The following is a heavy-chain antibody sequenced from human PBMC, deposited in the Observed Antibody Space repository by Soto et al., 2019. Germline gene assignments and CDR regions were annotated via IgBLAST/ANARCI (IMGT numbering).Heavy chain of an antibody. CDR3: AMTRLYDTGTNDYHRDALDI. CDR1: GFSFGTYV. D-gene: IGHD3-22*01. CDR2: VSGSGGRV. J-gene: IGHJ3*02. V-gene: IGHV3-23*01. Sequence: EVQLLESGGGMVEPRGSLKLSCVAYGFSFGTYVMNWVRQAPGKGLEWVSGVSGSGGRVYSADSVKGRFTISRDNSRNTLYLQMNSLRAEDTAIYYCAMTRLYDTGTNDYHRDALDIWGQGTQVTVSS.